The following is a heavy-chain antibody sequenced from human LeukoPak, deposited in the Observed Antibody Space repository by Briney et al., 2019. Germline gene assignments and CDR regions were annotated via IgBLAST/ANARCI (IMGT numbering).Heavy chain of an antibody. Sequence: ASVKVSCKASGYTFTSYGISWVRQAPGQGLEWMGWISAYNGNTNYAQKFQGRVTITADKSTSTAYMELSSLRSEDTAVYYCARGVVLRFLEWLLGGAFDIWGQGTMVTVSS. J-gene: IGHJ3*02. CDR3: ARGVVLRFLEWLLGGAFDI. CDR1: GYTFTSYG. D-gene: IGHD3-3*01. CDR2: ISAYNGNT. V-gene: IGHV1-18*01.